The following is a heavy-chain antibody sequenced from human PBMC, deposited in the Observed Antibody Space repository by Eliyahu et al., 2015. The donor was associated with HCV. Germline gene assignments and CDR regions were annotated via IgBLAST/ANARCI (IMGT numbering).Heavy chain of an antibody. CDR2: IKSKTDGGTT. D-gene: IGHD2-2*01. J-gene: IGHJ6*02. CDR1: GFXFXNVW. V-gene: IGHV3-15*01. Sequence: EVQLGESGGXLVKPGGSLRXSCAASGFXFXNVWXSWVRQAPGKGLEWVGRIKSKTDGGTTDYAAPVKGRFNISRDDSKYTLYLQMNSLKTEDTAVYYCTSSAAIDYYFAMDVWGQGTTVTVSS. CDR3: TSSAAIDYYFAMDV.